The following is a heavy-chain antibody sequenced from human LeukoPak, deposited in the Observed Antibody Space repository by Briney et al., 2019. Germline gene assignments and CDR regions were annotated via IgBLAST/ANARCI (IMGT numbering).Heavy chain of an antibody. CDR1: GYTFTGYY. J-gene: IGHJ4*02. CDR2: INPNSGGT. V-gene: IGHV1-2*02. CDR3: ARDMAGDYDILTGYFDY. D-gene: IGHD3-9*01. Sequence: AASVKVSCEASGYTFTGYYMHWVRQAPGQGLEWMGWINPNSGGTNYAQKFQGRVTMTRDTSISTAYMELSRLRSDDTAVYYCARDMAGDYDILTGYFDYWGQGTLVTVSS.